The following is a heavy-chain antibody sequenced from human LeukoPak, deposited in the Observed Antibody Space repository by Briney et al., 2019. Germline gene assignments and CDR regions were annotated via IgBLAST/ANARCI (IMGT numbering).Heavy chain of an antibody. CDR3: STCGGDCFFNY. CDR1: GFTFSNAW. CDR2: IKSRPAGETT. J-gene: IGHJ4*02. Sequence: GGSLRLSCAASGFTFSNAWMNWVRQAPGKGLEWVGRIKSRPAGETTSYAAPVKGRFTISRDDSRNTLYLQMNSLKTEDTAVYYCSTCGGDCFFNYWGQGALVTVSS. V-gene: IGHV3-15*01. D-gene: IGHD2-21*02.